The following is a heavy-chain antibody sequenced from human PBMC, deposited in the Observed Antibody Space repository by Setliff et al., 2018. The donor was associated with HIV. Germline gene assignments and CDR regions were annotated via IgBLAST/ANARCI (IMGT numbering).Heavy chain of an antibody. D-gene: IGHD2-8*01. Sequence: PSETLSLTCTVSGGSISNSRYYWSWIRQPPGKGLEWIGSIYYSGSTYYNPSLKSRVTISVDTSKNQFSLKLTSVTAADTAKYFCARGVQAQVVLMSYVKGRFDPWGQGTQVTVSS. CDR2: IYYSGST. V-gene: IGHV4-39*07. CDR1: GGSISNSRYY. J-gene: IGHJ5*02. CDR3: ARGVQAQVVLMSYVKGRFDP.